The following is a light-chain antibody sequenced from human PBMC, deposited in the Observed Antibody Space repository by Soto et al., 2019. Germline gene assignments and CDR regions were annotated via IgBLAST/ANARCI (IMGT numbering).Light chain of an antibody. J-gene: IGLJ2*01. Sequence: QSALTQPPSASWSPGQSVTISCTGTSSDVGGYNYVSWYQQHPGKAPKLMIYEVSKRHSGVPDRSSGSKSGNTASLTVSGLQAEDEDDYYCSSYAGSNNLLFGGGTKLTVL. CDR3: SSYAGSNNLL. V-gene: IGLV2-8*01. CDR1: SSDVGGYNY. CDR2: EVS.